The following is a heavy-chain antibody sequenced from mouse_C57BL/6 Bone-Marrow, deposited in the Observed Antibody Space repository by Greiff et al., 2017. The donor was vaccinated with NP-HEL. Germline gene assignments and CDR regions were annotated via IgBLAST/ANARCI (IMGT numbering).Heavy chain of an antibody. Sequence: QVQLQQSGAELARPGASVKLSCKASGYTFTSYGLSWVRQRTGRALEWIGEIYPRSGNTYYNEKFKGKATLTADKSSSTAYMELRSLTSEDSAVYFCLYDYDGAWFAYWGQGTLVTVSA. CDR2: IYPRSGNT. V-gene: IGHV1-81*01. D-gene: IGHD2-4*01. J-gene: IGHJ3*01. CDR1: GYTFTSYG. CDR3: LYDYDGAWFAY.